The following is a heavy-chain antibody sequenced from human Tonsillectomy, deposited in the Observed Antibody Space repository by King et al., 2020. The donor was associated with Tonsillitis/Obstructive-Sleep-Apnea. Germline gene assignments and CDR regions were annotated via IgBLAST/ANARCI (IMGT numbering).Heavy chain of an antibody. Sequence: QLQESGPGLVKPGQTLSLTCTVSGGSINSGGYYWSWIRQHTGKGLEWIGYIYYSGSTYYNPSLKSRGTISVDTSKNQFSLKLSSVTATDTAVYYCAIRRLPPTYYFYYWGQGTLVTVSS. J-gene: IGHJ4*02. D-gene: IGHD6-25*01. CDR1: GGSINSGGYY. CDR2: IYYSGST. V-gene: IGHV4-31*03. CDR3: AIRRLPPTYYFYY.